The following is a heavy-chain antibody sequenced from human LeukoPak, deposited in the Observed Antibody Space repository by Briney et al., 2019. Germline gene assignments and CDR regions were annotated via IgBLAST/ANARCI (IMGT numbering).Heavy chain of an antibody. CDR3: ARDHSSGCYSDDFDY. Sequence: GGSLRLSCAVSGFPFSSYDLQGVPQAPGKGLEWVAVIWYDGSNKYYADSVKGRFTISRDNSKNTLYLQMNSLRAEDTAVYYCARDHSSGCYSDDFDYWGQRTLVTVSS. CDR2: IWYDGSNK. J-gene: IGHJ4*02. CDR1: GFPFSSYD. D-gene: IGHD6-19*01. V-gene: IGHV3-33*08.